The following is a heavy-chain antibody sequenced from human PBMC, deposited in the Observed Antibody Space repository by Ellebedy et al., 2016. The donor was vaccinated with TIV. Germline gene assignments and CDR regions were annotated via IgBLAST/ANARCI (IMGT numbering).Heavy chain of an antibody. CDR3: AREDIVVVPAASYNWFNP. Sequence: GGSLRLSXAASGFTFSSYGMHWVRQAPGKGLEWVAVISYDGSNKYYADSVKGRFTISRDNSKNTLYLQMNSLRAEDTAVYYCAREDIVVVPAASYNWFNPWGQGTLVTVSS. J-gene: IGHJ5*02. CDR1: GFTFSSYG. CDR2: ISYDGSNK. V-gene: IGHV3-30*03. D-gene: IGHD2-2*01.